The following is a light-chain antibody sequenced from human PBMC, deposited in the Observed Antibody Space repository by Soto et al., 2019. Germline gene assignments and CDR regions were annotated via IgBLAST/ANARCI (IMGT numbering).Light chain of an antibody. Sequence: SYELTQPPSVSVSPGQTASITCSGAKLGDKYACWYQQKPGQSPVLVIYQDSKRPSGIPERFSGSNSGNTATLTISGTQAMDEADYYCQAWDSSTWVFGTGTKLTVL. CDR1: KLGDKY. CDR2: QDS. CDR3: QAWDSSTWV. V-gene: IGLV3-1*01. J-gene: IGLJ1*01.